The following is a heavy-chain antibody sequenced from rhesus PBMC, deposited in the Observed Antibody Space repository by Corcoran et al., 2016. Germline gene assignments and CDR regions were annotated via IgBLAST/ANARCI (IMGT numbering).Heavy chain of an antibody. Sequence: QLQLQESGPGLVKPSETLSVPCAVSGGSISSSYWSWIRQAPGTGLEWIGYIYVSGSRTNHNPTRRSGVTLSVDTTKNQLSLKLSSVTAADTAVYYCASGIAAAGTLTDYWGQGVLVTVSS. V-gene: IGHV4-169*02. J-gene: IGHJ4*01. CDR2: IYVSGSRT. CDR1: GGSISSSY. D-gene: IGHD6-31*01. CDR3: ASGIAAAGTLTDY.